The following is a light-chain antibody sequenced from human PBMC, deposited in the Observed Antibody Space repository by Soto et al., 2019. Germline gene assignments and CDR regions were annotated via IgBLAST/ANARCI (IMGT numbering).Light chain of an antibody. CDR3: QQRSNWPIT. CDR2: DAS. V-gene: IGKV3-11*01. Sequence: EIVLTHSPATLSLSPGERATLSCRTSQSVSSHFAWYQQKPGRAPRLLIYDASNRATGIPARFIGSGSGTDFTLTISSLEPEDFAVYYCQQRSNWPITFGQGTRLEIK. J-gene: IGKJ5*01. CDR1: QSVSSH.